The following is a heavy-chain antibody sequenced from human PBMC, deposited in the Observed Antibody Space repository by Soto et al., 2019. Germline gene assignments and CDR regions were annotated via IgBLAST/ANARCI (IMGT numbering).Heavy chain of an antibody. CDR1: GGSISSSSYY. J-gene: IGHJ3*02. D-gene: IGHD4-4*01. CDR3: ARHKEATGFSAFDI. CDR2: IYGST. V-gene: IGHV4-39*01. Sequence: QLQLQESGPGLVKPSETLSLTCTVSGGSISSSSYYWGWIRQPPGKGLEWIGSIYGSTYYNPSLKSRVTISVDTSKNQFSLNLSSVTAADTAVFYCARHKEATGFSAFDIWGQGTMVTVSS.